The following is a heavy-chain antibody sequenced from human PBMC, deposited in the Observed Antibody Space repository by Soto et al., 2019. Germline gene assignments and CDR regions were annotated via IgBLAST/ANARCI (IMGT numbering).Heavy chain of an antibody. V-gene: IGHV3-23*01. CDR1: GFTFSSYA. J-gene: IGHJ6*02. CDR3: AKVDAQWLVRRGYGMDV. D-gene: IGHD6-19*01. Sequence: GGSLRLSCAASGFTFSSYAMSWVRQAPGKGLEWVSAISGSGGSTYYADSVKGRFTISRDNSKNTLYLQMNSLRAEDTAVYYCAKVDAQWLVRRGYGMDVWGQGTTVTVSS. CDR2: ISGSGGST.